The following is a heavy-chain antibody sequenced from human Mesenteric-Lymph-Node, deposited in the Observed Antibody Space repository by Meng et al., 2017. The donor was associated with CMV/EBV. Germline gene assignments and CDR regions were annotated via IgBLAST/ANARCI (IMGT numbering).Heavy chain of an antibody. CDR3: ASWSAANWFDP. CDR2: IYHSGST. J-gene: IGHJ5*02. CDR1: GGSISSNSW. Sequence: TCAVSGGSISSNSWWSWVRQPPGKGLEWIGEIYHSGSTNYNPSLKSRVIISVDKSKNQFSLKVSSVTAADTAAYYCASWSAANWFDPWGQGTLVTVSS. V-gene: IGHV4-4*02. D-gene: IGHD6-13*01.